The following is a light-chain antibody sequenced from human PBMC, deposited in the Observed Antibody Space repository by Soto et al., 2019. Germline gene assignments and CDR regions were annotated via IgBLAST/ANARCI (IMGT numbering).Light chain of an antibody. V-gene: IGLV2-14*01. Sequence: QSALTQPASVSGSPGQSITISCTGTSSDVGGYNYVSWFQQHPGKAPKLMIFDVSNRPSGVSNRFSGSKSGNTASLTISGLQAEDEADYYCSSYTSSHTVVFGGGTQLTVL. CDR2: DVS. CDR1: SSDVGGYNY. CDR3: SSYTSSHTVV. J-gene: IGLJ2*01.